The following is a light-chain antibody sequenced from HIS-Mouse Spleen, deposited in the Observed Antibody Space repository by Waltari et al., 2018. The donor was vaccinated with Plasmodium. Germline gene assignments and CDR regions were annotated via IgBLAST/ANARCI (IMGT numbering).Light chain of an antibody. J-gene: IGKJ1*01. V-gene: IGKV1-5*03. CDR3: QQYNSYSWT. CDR1: QVISSW. CDR2: KAS. Sequence: DIQMTQSPSTLSASVGDRVTITCRASQVISSWLAGYQQKPGKAPKLLIYKASSLESGVPSRFSGSGSGTEFTLTISSLQPDDFATYYCQQYNSYSWTFGQGTKVEIK.